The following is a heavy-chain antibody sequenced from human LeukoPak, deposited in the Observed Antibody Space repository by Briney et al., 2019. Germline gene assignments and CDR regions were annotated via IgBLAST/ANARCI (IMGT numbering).Heavy chain of an antibody. D-gene: IGHD5-24*01. J-gene: IGHJ5*02. Sequence: GGSLRLSCAASGFTSSIYTMTWVRQTQGKGLEWVSAFGTTGGSTYYADSVKGRFTISRDNSKNTLYLQMSSLRAEDTAIYYCARVEGGRGGVPDLWGQGTLVTVSS. CDR1: GFTSSIYT. V-gene: IGHV3-23*01. CDR3: ARVEGGRGGVPDL. CDR2: FGTTGGST.